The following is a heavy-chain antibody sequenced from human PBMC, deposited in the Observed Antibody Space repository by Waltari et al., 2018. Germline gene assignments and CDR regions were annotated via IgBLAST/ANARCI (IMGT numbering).Heavy chain of an antibody. Sequence: EVQLVESGGGLVQPGGSLRLSCAASGFSFSTHWMHWVRQAPGKGLMSGSQSNTDGRITDYADSVKGRFTVSRDNAKNTLFLQMNSLRDEDTAVYYCVLFSSDFLGDCWGRGTLVTVSS. CDR2: SNTDGRIT. D-gene: IGHD3-3*01. CDR1: GFSFSTHW. J-gene: IGHJ4*02. CDR3: VLFSSDFLGDC. V-gene: IGHV3-74*01.